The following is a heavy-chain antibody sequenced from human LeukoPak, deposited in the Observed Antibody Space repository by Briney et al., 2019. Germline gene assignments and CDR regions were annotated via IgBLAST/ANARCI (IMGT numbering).Heavy chain of an antibody. J-gene: IGHJ2*01. CDR1: GGSISSYY. CDR3: ARGLGGSYYRGYFDL. Sequence: SETLSLTCTVSGGSISSYYWSWIRQPPGKGLEWIGYIYYSDSTNYSPSLKSRVTISVDTSKNQFSLKLSSVTAADTAVYYCARGLGGSYYRGYFDLWGRGTLVTVSS. D-gene: IGHD1-26*01. CDR2: IYYSDST. V-gene: IGHV4-59*08.